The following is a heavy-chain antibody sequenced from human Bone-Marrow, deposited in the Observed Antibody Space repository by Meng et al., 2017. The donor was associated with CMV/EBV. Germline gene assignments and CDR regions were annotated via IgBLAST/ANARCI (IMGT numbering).Heavy chain of an antibody. V-gene: IGHV4-61*01. J-gene: IGHJ4*02. CDR1: GGSVSSGSYY. Sequence: GSLRLSCTVSGGSVSSGSYYWSWIRQPPGKGLEWIGYIYYSGSTNYNPSLKSQVTISVDTSKNQFSLKLSSVTAADTAVYYCARLANSGYSNYWGQGTLVTVSS. D-gene: IGHD1-26*01. CDR3: ARLANSGYSNY. CDR2: IYYSGST.